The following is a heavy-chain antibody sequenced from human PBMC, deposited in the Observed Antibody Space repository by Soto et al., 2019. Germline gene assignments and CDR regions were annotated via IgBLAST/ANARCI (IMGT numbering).Heavy chain of an antibody. J-gene: IGHJ3*02. Sequence: SETLSLTCSVSGGSMSEYFWSWIRQSPGKGLEWIGYIYYLGSTDYNPSLKSRVTISVDTSKRQFSLRLTSVTAADTAVYYCARDGYDSSAAPGAFDIWGQGTMVTVSS. CDR2: IYYLGST. V-gene: IGHV4-59*01. D-gene: IGHD3-22*01. CDR3: ARDGYDSSAAPGAFDI. CDR1: GGSMSEYF.